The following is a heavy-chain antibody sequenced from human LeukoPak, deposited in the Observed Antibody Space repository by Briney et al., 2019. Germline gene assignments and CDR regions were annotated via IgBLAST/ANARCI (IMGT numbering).Heavy chain of an antibody. Sequence: GGSLRLSCAASGFTFSSYTMNWVRQAPGKGLEWISYIRSDSSTIYYADSVRGRFTISRDNAKNSLYLQMNSLRAEDTAVYYCARARSGYYPDYWGQGTLVTVSS. CDR2: IRSDSSTI. J-gene: IGHJ4*02. CDR3: ARARSGYYPDY. CDR1: GFTFSSYT. D-gene: IGHD3-3*01. V-gene: IGHV3-48*01.